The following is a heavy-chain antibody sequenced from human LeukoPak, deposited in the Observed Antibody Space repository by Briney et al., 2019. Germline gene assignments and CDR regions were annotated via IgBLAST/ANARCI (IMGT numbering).Heavy chain of an antibody. J-gene: IGHJ4*02. V-gene: IGHV4-39*07. CDR3: ASENRYYFDY. D-gene: IGHD1-14*01. CDR2: IYYSGST. Sequence: SETLSLTCTVSGGSISSSSYYWGWIRQPPGKGLEWIGSIYYSGSTYYNPSLKSRVTISVDTPKNQFSLKLSSVTAADTAVYYCASENRYYFDYWGQGTLVTVSS. CDR1: GGSISSSSYY.